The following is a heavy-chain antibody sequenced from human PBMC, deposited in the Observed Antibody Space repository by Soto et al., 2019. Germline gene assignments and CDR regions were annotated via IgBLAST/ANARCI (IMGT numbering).Heavy chain of an antibody. CDR1: GFTFSSYA. J-gene: IGHJ4*02. CDR3: AKEGGPSGYENSDY. Sequence: GGSLRLSCAASGFTFSSYAMSWVRQAPGKGLEWVSAISGSGGSTYYADSVTGRFTISRDNSKNTLYLQMNRLRAEDTAVYYCAKEGGPSGYENSDYWGQGTLVTVSS. CDR2: ISGSGGST. D-gene: IGHD5-12*01. V-gene: IGHV3-23*01.